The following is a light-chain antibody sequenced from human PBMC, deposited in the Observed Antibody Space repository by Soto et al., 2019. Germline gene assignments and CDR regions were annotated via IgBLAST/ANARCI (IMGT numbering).Light chain of an antibody. CDR3: QQYGSSRGLT. CDR1: QSVSSSY. V-gene: IGKV3-20*01. CDR2: GAS. Sequence: EIVLTQSPGTLSLSPGERATLSCRASQSVSSSYXAWYQQKPGQAPRLLIYGASSRATGIPDRFSGSGSGTDFTLTISRLEPEDFAVYYCQQYGSSRGLTFGGGTKVEIK. J-gene: IGKJ4*01.